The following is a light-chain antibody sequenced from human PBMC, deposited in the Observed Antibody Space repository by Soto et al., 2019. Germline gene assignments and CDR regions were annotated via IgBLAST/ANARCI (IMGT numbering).Light chain of an antibody. Sequence: EIVLTQSPATLSSSPGERATLSCRASQSINRHLAWYQQKPGQAPRLLILDASDRATGIPARFSGSGSGTDFTLTISSLEPEDFAVYYCQQRSNWPPVTFGGGTKVDIK. J-gene: IGKJ4*01. CDR3: QQRSNWPPVT. CDR1: QSINRH. CDR2: DAS. V-gene: IGKV3-11*01.